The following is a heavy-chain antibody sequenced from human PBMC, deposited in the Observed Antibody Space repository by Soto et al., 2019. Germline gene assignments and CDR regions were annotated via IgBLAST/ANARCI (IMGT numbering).Heavy chain of an antibody. V-gene: IGHV4-59*01. CDR2: IYYSGST. D-gene: IGHD6-19*01. J-gene: IGHJ4*02. CDR1: GGSISSYY. Sequence: PSETLSLTCTVSGGSISSYYWSWIRQPPGKGLEWIGYIYYSGSTNYNPSLKSRVTISVDTSKNQFSLKLSSVTAADTAVYYCARGELEGAVAGVFFSFDYWGQGTLVTVSS. CDR3: ARGELEGAVAGVFFSFDY.